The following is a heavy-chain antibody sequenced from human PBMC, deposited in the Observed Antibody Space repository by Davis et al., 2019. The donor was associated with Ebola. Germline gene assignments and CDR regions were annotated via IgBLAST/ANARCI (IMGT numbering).Heavy chain of an antibody. CDR1: GGSITSSDYY. V-gene: IGHV4-39*01. Sequence: MPSETLSLTCTVSGGSITSSDYYWGWIRQSPGKGREWIGTFYYSGTTFYNPSLKSRITVSVDPSKNQFSLKLNSATGADTAVYYCASLRQTYYSSSYSQPFDYWGQGSLVTVSS. CDR2: FYYSGTT. D-gene: IGHD3-22*01. CDR3: ASLRQTYYSSSYSQPFDY. J-gene: IGHJ4*02.